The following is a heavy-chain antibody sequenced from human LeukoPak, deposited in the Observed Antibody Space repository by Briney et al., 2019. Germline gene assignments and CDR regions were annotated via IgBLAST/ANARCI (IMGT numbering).Heavy chain of an antibody. CDR1: GFTFSSYA. Sequence: GGSLRLSCAASGFTFSSYAMSWVRQAPGKGLEWVSAISGSGGSTYYADSVKGRFTISRDNSKNTLYLQMNSLRAEDTAVYYCAKDTDYYYYYGMDVWGQGTTVTVSS. D-gene: IGHD4-11*01. CDR2: ISGSGGST. V-gene: IGHV3-23*01. CDR3: AKDTDYYYYYGMDV. J-gene: IGHJ6*02.